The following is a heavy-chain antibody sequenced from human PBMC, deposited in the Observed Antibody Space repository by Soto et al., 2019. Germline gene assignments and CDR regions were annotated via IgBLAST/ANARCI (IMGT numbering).Heavy chain of an antibody. J-gene: IGHJ4*02. CDR3: ALRRVAYADF. D-gene: IGHD2-2*01. Sequence: EVQLVESGGGLIQPGGSLRLSGAASEFTVTNNEMTWVRQAPGKGLEWVSILYSGGNTYYADSVEGRFTISRDGSKNTLYLHMNSLRAEDTAVYYCALRRVAYADFWGQGTRVTVSS. CDR2: LYSGGNT. CDR1: EFTVTNNE. V-gene: IGHV3-53*01.